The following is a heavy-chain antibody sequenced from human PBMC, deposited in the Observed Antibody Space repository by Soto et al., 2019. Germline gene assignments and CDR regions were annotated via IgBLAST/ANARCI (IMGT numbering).Heavy chain of an antibody. V-gene: IGHV4-30-4*01. CDR1: GGSISSGDYY. Sequence: TLSLTCTVSGGSISSGDYYWSWIRQPPGKGLEWIGYIYYSGSTYYNPSLKSRVTISVDTSKNQFSLKLSSVTAADTAVYYCARAQDYYDSSGYYYLWFDPWGQGTLVTVSS. CDR2: IYYSGST. D-gene: IGHD3-22*01. CDR3: ARAQDYYDSSGYYYLWFDP. J-gene: IGHJ5*02.